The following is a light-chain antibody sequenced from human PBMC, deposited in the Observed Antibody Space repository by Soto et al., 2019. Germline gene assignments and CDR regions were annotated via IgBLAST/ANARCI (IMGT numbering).Light chain of an antibody. CDR2: KAS. J-gene: IGKJ1*01. CDR1: QGISSY. CDR3: QHYNSYSEA. Sequence: AIRMTQSPYSFSASTGDRVTITCRASQGISSYLAWYQQKPGKAPKLLIYKASTLKSGVPSRFSGSGSGIEFTLTISSLQHDDFATYYCQHYNSYSEAFGQGTKVDIK. V-gene: IGKV1-8*01.